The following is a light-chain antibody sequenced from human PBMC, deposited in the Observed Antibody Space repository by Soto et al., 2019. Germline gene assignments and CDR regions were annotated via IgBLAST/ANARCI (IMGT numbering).Light chain of an antibody. CDR1: QSVFHTSKSKNY. V-gene: IGKV4-1*01. Sequence: DIVMTQSPDSLAASLGERATINCKSSQSVFHTSKSKNYLAWYQQKPGQPPNLLIYWASTREFGVPDRFSGSGSGTDFTLTITSLQAEDVAVYYCQQSYSTPVTFGQGTKVEIK. CDR2: WAS. J-gene: IGKJ1*01. CDR3: QQSYSTPVT.